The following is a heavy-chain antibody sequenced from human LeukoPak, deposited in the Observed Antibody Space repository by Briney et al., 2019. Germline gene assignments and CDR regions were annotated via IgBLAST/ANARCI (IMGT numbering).Heavy chain of an antibody. CDR1: GGTFSSYA. CDR3: ARGGRWELPRPYAFDI. D-gene: IGHD1-26*01. Sequence: GASVKVSCKASGGTFSSYAISWVRQAPGQGLEWMGWISAYNGHTNYAQKLQGRVTMTTDTSTSTAYMELRSLRSDDTAVYYCARGGRWELPRPYAFDIWGQGTMVTVSS. J-gene: IGHJ3*02. V-gene: IGHV1-18*01. CDR2: ISAYNGHT.